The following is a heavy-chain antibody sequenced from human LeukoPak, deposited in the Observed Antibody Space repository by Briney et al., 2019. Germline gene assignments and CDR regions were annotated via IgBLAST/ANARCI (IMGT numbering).Heavy chain of an antibody. Sequence: PSETLSLTCVVYGGSFSGYYWNWIRQPPGKGLEWIGEINHSGSTNYNPSLKSRVTVSVDTSKNQLSLEVSSVTAAGTAVYYCARGMALAAVFDYRGQGTLITVSS. CDR1: GGSFSGYY. CDR2: INHSGST. J-gene: IGHJ4*02. D-gene: IGHD2-15*01. CDR3: ARGMALAAVFDY. V-gene: IGHV4-34*01.